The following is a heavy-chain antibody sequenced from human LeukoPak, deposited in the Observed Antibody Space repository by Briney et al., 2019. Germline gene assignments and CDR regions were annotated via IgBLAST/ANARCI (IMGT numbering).Heavy chain of an antibody. D-gene: IGHD2-15*01. J-gene: IGHJ4*02. V-gene: IGHV1-69*06. CDR3: ARDGRVVVAAY. CDR2: IIPIFGTA. Sequence: ASVKVSCKASGGTFSSYAISWVRQAPRQGLEWMGGIIPIFGTANYAQKFQGRVTITADKSTSTAYMELSSLRSEDTAVYYCARDGRVVVAAYWGQGTLVTVSS. CDR1: GGTFSSYA.